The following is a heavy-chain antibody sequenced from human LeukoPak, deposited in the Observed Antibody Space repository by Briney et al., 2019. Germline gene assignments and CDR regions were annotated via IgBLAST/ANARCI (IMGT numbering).Heavy chain of an antibody. CDR1: GGSISSYY. CDR3: ASQNITMVRGVIIPSHFDY. CDR2: IYYSGST. J-gene: IGHJ4*02. D-gene: IGHD3-10*01. Sequence: SETLSLTCTVSGGSISSYYWSWIRQPPGKGLEWIGYIYYSGSTNYNPSLKSRVTISVDTSKNQFSLKLSSVTAADTAVYYCASQNITMVRGVIIPSHFDYWGQGTLVTVSS. V-gene: IGHV4-59*08.